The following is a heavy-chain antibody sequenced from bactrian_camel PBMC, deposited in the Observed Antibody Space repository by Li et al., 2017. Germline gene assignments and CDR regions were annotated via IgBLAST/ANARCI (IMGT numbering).Heavy chain of an antibody. D-gene: IGHD3*01. CDR3: AASSGGNCPISRAAGRIVAGDFRY. J-gene: IGHJ6*01. V-gene: IGHV3S68*01. CDR1: GYTDPKYFC. CDR2: SWQRDGSA. Sequence: HVQLVESGGGPVQDGGSLRLSCTVSGYTDPKYFCVSWFRQAAGKKREGVASWQRDGSAEYIHSVEGRFSMSRDNAKNTFYLQMDSLKPEDTAMYYCAASSGGNCPISRAAGRIVAGDFRYWGQGTQVTVS.